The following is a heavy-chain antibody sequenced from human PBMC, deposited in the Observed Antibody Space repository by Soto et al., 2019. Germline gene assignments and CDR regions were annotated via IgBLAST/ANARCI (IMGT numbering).Heavy chain of an antibody. Sequence: EVQLVESGGGLVQPGGSLRLSCGVSGFTFSGDWFHWVRQAPGKWLAGVSCINSGGSVRSYADSVKGRFTNSKDNAKNTLYLQMNSLRVEDTGVYYCARAAQFNYGGNSGFDYWGQGTLVTVSS. J-gene: IGHJ4*02. V-gene: IGHV3-74*01. CDR3: ARAAQFNYGGNSGFDY. CDR1: GFTFSGDW. CDR2: INSGGSVR. D-gene: IGHD4-17*01.